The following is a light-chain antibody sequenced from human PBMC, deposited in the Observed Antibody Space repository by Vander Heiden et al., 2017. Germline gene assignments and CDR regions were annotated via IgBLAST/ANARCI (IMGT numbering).Light chain of an antibody. CDR2: EVS. CDR3: SSYTSTSTPHFV. J-gene: IGLJ1*01. V-gene: IGLV2-14*01. CDR1: ISAVGGYYY. Sequence: QYVLTQPASVSGSPGPSIPISRSGTISAVGGYYYVSWYQQHPGKAPKLMIFEVSHRPSGVSHRFSGSKSGTTATLTISGLQADDEADYYCSSYTSTSTPHFVFGTGTTVTVL.